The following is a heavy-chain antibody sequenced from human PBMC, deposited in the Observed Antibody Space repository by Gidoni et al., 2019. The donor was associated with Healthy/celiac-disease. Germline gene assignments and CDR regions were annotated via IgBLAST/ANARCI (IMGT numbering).Heavy chain of an antibody. D-gene: IGHD1-26*01. J-gene: IGHJ5*02. CDR3: ARQGGSYLNWFDP. Sequence: EVQLVQSGAEVKNPGESLKISCQGSGYSVTSYWIVWVRQIPGKGLECVGSLYPVDSDTRYSPSCQGQVTISADKSISTAYLQWRSLKASDTAMYYCARQGGSYLNWFDPWGQGTLVTVSS. CDR2: LYPVDSDT. V-gene: IGHV5-51*01. CDR1: GYSVTSYW.